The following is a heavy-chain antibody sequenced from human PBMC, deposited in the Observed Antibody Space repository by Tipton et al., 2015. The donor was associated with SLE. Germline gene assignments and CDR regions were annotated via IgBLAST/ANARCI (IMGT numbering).Heavy chain of an antibody. CDR1: GFIFSISA. CDR3: AKSQSGNYGYFHH. D-gene: IGHD4-17*01. V-gene: IGHV3-23*01. CDR2: VVGGGGST. Sequence: LSLTCSVSGFIFSISAMSWVRQAPGKGLEWVSAVVGGGGSTYYADSVKGRFTISRDSSMNTLYLQMNSLRAEDTAVYYCAKSQSGNYGYFHHWGQGTLVTVSS. J-gene: IGHJ1*01.